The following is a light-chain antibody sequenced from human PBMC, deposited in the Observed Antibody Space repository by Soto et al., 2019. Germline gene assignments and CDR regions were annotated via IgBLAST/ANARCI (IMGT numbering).Light chain of an antibody. J-gene: IGLJ2*01. Sequence: QLVLTQPASVSGSPGQSITISCTGTSSDVGGYNYVSWYQQHPGKASKLMIYDVSNRPSGVSNRFSGSKSGNTASLTISGLQAEDEADYYCSSYTSSSTLGVFGGGTKLTVL. CDR3: SSYTSSSTLGV. V-gene: IGLV2-14*01. CDR2: DVS. CDR1: SSDVGGYNY.